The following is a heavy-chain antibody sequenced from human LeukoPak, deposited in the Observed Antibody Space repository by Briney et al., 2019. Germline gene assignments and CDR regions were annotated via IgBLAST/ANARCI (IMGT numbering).Heavy chain of an antibody. J-gene: IGHJ4*02. CDR1: GYTLTELS. D-gene: IGHD3-22*01. Sequence: ASVTVSCKVSGYTLTELSMHWVRQAPGKGLEWMGGFYPEDGETIYAQKFQGRVTMTEDTSTDTAYMELSSLRSEDTAVYYCATEDYSPYYYDSSGYSRWGQGTLVTVSS. V-gene: IGHV1-24*01. CDR2: FYPEDGET. CDR3: ATEDYSPYYYDSSGYSR.